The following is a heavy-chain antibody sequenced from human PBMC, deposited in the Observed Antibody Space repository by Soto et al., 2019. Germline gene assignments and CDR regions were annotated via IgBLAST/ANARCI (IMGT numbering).Heavy chain of an antibody. CDR3: ARVVVVAATEAPWFDP. CDR1: GGSFSGFY. J-gene: IGHJ5*02. V-gene: IGHV4-34*09. D-gene: IGHD2-15*01. CDR2: INYSGST. Sequence: ASETPSLPCAVFGGSFSGFYWRWIRQPPGKGLEWIGYINYSGSTNYNPSLKSRVTISVDTSKNQFSLKLSSVTAADTAVYYCARVVVVAATEAPWFDPWGQGTLVTVSS.